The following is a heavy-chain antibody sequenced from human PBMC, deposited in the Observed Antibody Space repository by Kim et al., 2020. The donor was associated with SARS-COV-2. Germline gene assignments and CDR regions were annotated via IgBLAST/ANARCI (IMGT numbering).Heavy chain of an antibody. CDR1: GFTFSSYA. CDR3: ARDPSGSQGYYYFDY. D-gene: IGHD6-13*01. V-gene: IGHV3-30*04. J-gene: IGHJ4*02. Sequence: GGSLRRSCAASGFTFSSYAMHWVRQAPGKGLEWVAVISYDGSNKYYVDSVKGRFTISRDNSKNTLYLQMNSLRAEDTAVYYCARDPSGSQGYYYFDYWGQGTLVTVSS. CDR2: ISYDGSNK.